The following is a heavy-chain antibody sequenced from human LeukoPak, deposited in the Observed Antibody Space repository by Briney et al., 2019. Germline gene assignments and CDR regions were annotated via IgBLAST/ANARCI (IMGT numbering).Heavy chain of an antibody. CDR1: GYTFTSYD. J-gene: IGHJ6*03. CDR2: MNPNRGNT. Sequence: AAVKVSCKASGYTFTSYDINWVRQATGQGLEWMGWMNPNRGNTGYAQKFQGRVTITRNTSISTAYMELSSLRSEDTAVYYCARVFKDIVVVPAAQFQSLYYYYMDVWGKGTTVTVSS. D-gene: IGHD2-2*01. CDR3: ARVFKDIVVVPAAQFQSLYYYYMDV. V-gene: IGHV1-8*03.